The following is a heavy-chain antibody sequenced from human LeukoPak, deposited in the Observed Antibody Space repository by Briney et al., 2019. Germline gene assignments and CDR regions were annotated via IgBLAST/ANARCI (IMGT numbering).Heavy chain of an antibody. CDR2: IYYSGST. J-gene: IGHJ4*02. CDR1: GGSISSSSYY. V-gene: IGHV4-39*07. D-gene: IGHD1/OR15-1a*01. CDR3: AREAERWDNSDY. Sequence: PSETLSLTCTVSGGSISSSSYYWGWIRQPPGKGLEWIGSIYYSGSTYYNPSLKSRVTISVDTSKNQFSLKLSSVTAADTAVYYCAREAERWDNSDYWGQGTLVTVSS.